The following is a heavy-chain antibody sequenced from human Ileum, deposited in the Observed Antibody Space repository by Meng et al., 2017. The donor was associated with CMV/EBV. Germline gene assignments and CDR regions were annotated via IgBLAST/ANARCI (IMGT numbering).Heavy chain of an antibody. CDR2: IKGKEDGETR. D-gene: IGHD2-2*01. J-gene: IGHJ4*02. Sequence: LSCAVSGLNLRYAWMSWVRQAPGKGLEWVGRIKGKEDGETRDYAAPVEGRFSMSRDDSKDILYLEMNSLKIEDTAVYYCTTVTHAPSGGRGTLVTVSS. CDR1: GLNLRYAW. CDR3: TTVTHAPS. V-gene: IGHV3-15*01.